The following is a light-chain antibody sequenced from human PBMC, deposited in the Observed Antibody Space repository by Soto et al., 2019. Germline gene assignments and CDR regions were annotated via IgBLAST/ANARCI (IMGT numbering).Light chain of an antibody. V-gene: IGLV2-14*01. Sequence: QSALTQPASLSGSPGQSITISCTGTSSDVGGYNYVSWYQQHPGKAPKLMIYGVSYRPSGVSNRFSGSKSGNTASLTISGLQAEDEADYYCSSYTSSSTLFYVFGTGTKVTVL. J-gene: IGLJ1*01. CDR2: GVS. CDR3: SSYTSSSTLFYV. CDR1: SSDVGGYNY.